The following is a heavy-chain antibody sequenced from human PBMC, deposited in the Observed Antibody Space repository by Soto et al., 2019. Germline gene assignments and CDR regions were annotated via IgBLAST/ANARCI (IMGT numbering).Heavy chain of an antibody. J-gene: IGHJ5*02. CDR2: IWYDGSNK. CDR3: ARDNQYYDFWGGHPGRFDP. V-gene: IGHV3-33*01. Sequence: GGSLRLSCAASGFTFSSYGMHWVRQAPGKGLEWVAVIWYDGSNKYYADSVKGRFTISRDNSKNTLYLQMNSLRAEDTAVYYCARDNQYYDFWGGHPGRFDPWGQGTLVTVSS. D-gene: IGHD3-3*01. CDR1: GFTFSSYG.